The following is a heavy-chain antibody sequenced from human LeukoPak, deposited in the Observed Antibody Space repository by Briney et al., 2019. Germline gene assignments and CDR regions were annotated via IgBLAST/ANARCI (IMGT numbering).Heavy chain of an antibody. CDR1: GFTFSSYS. Sequence: GGSLRLSCAASGFTFSSYSMNWVRQAPGKGLEWVSYISSSSSTIYYADSVKGRFTTSRDNAKNSLYLQMNSLRAEDTAVYYCAGETSGYDPWDYYYYYMDVWGKGTTVTVSS. CDR3: AGETSGYDPWDYYYYYMDV. D-gene: IGHD5-12*01. J-gene: IGHJ6*03. V-gene: IGHV3-48*01. CDR2: ISSSSSTI.